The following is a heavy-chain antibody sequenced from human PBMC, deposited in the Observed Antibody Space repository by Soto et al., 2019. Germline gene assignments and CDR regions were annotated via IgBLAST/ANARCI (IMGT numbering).Heavy chain of an antibody. CDR1: GFTFSSYS. J-gene: IGHJ6*03. V-gene: IGHV3-21*01. D-gene: IGHD3-10*01. Sequence: GGSLRLSCAASGFTFSSYSMNWVRQAPGKGLEWVSSISSSSSYIYYADSVKGRFTITRDNAKNSLYLQMNSLRAEATAVYYWARAVRVVPYYGSGKDYYYYMDVWGKGTTVTVSS. CDR3: ARAVRVVPYYGSGKDYYYYMDV. CDR2: ISSSSSYI.